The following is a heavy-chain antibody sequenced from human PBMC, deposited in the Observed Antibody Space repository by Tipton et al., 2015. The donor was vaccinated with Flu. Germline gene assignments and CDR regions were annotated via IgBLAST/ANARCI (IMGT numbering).Heavy chain of an antibody. CDR3: ARTQDDYYYETTGYYRGVDP. D-gene: IGHD3-22*01. J-gene: IGHJ5*02. CDR1: GDSIGSRYY. CDR2: IHRTGST. V-gene: IGHV4-38-2*01. Sequence: TLSLTCSVSGDSIGSRYYWAWIRQPPGQGLEWIGNIHRTGSTYYSPSLRGRVTISADTSKNQFSLRLTSVTAADTAMYYCARTQDDYYYETTGYYRGVDPWGQGTLVSVSS.